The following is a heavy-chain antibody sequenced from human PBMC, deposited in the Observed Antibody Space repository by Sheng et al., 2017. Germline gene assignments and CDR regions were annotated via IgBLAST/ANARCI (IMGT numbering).Heavy chain of an antibody. CDR1: GFTFSNFH. CDR2: ISSTSSTI. Sequence: EVQLVESGGGLVQPGGSLRLSCAASGFTFSNFHMNWVRQALGKGLEWVSYISSTSSTIYYADSVKGRFTISRDNAKNSLFLQMNSLSAEDTAVYYCATETGDYEGWFDPWGQGVLVTVSS. J-gene: IGHJ5*02. D-gene: IGHD3-22*01. V-gene: IGHV3-48*01. CDR3: ATETGDYEGWFDP.